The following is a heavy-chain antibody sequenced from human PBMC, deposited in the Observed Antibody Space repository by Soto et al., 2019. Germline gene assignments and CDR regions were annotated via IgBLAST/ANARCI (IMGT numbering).Heavy chain of an antibody. Sequence: QVQLQESGPGLVKPSQTLSLTCTVSGGSISSGGYYWSWLRQHPGKGLEWIGYIFDSGTTYYNPSLKGRXTXSXXPSTSQFSLRLTSVTATDTAVYYCASQASGWYPDYWGQGTLVTVSS. D-gene: IGHD6-19*01. CDR2: IFDSGTT. CDR3: ASQASGWYPDY. J-gene: IGHJ4*02. V-gene: IGHV4-31*03. CDR1: GGSISSGGYY.